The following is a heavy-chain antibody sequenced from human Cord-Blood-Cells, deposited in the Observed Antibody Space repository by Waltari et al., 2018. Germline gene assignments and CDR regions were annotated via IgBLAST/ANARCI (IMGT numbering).Heavy chain of an antibody. CDR1: GGSSSGYY. CDR3: ARRRAEYFQH. CDR2: INHSGST. V-gene: IGHV4-34*01. Sequence: QVQLHQWGAGLLKPSETLSLTCAVYGGSSSGYYWSWIRQPPGKGLEWIGEINHSGSTNYNPSLKSRVTISVDTSKNQFSLKLSSVTAADTAVYYCARRRAEYFQHWGQGTLVTVSS. J-gene: IGHJ1*01.